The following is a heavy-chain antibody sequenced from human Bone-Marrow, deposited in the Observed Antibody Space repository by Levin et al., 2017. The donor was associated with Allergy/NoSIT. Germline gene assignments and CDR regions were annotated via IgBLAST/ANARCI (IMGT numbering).Heavy chain of an antibody. CDR1: GFTFSSYA. J-gene: IGHJ6*02. D-gene: IGHD6-13*01. V-gene: IGHV3-30*04. CDR2: ISYDGSNK. CDR3: ARGGGDGYSSSWYFDYYYYGMDV. Sequence: GGSLRLSCAASGFTFSSYAMHWVRQAPGKGLEWVAVISYDGSNKYYADSVKGRFTISRDNSKNTLYLQMNSLRAEDTAVYYCARGGGDGYSSSWYFDYYYYGMDVWGQGTTVTVSS.